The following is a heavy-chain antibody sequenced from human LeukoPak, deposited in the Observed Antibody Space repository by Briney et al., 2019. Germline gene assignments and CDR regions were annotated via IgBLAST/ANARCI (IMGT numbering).Heavy chain of an antibody. V-gene: IGHV1-24*01. D-gene: IGHD1-26*01. J-gene: IGHJ4*02. Sequence: ASVTVSFQVSGYTLTELSMHGLRQAPGKGREWMGCFDPEDGETIYAQKFQGRVTMTEDTSTDTAYMELSSLRSEDTAVYYCATDLSESGSYYNPFDYWGQGTLVTVSS. CDR2: FDPEDGET. CDR1: GYTLTELS. CDR3: ATDLSESGSYYNPFDY.